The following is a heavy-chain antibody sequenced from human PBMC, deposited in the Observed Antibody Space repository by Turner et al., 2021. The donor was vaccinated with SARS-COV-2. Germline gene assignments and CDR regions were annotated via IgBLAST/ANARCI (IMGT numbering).Heavy chain of an antibody. CDR3: AKDGAPFLLYFGEPTFYFDY. V-gene: IGHV3-30*18. Sequence: QVQLVESGGGVVQPGRSLRLSCAASGFTLSSYGMHWFRQAPGKGLVCVAFISYDGSNKYYADSVKGRFTISRDNSKNTLYLQMNSLRAEVTAVYYCAKDGAPFLLYFGEPTFYFDYWGQGTLVTVSS. D-gene: IGHD3-10*01. CDR1: GFTLSSYG. CDR2: ISYDGSNK. J-gene: IGHJ4*02.